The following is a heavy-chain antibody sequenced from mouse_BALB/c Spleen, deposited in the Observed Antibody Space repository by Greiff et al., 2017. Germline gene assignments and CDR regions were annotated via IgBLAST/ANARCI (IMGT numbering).Heavy chain of an antibody. V-gene: IGHV5-4*02. CDR2: ISDGGSYT. D-gene: IGHD1-1*01. Sequence: EVHLVESGGGLVKPGGSLKLSCAASGFTFSDYYMYWVRQTPEKRLEWVATISDGGSYTYYPDSVKGRFTISSDNAKNNLYLQMSSLKSEDTAMYYCARDGGDYYGSGYAMDYWGQGTSVTVSA. J-gene: IGHJ4*01. CDR1: GFTFSDYY. CDR3: ARDGGDYYGSGYAMDY.